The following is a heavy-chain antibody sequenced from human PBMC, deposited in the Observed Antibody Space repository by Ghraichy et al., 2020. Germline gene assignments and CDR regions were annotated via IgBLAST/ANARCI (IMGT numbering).Heavy chain of an antibody. D-gene: IGHD7-27*01. CDR1: GFTFSSYG. Sequence: GGSLRLSCAASGFTFSSYGMHWVRQAPGKGLEWVAVIWYDGSNKYYADSVKGRFTISRDNSKNTLYLQMNSLRAEDTAVYYCARGGTGEDYYYGMDVWGQGTTVTVSS. J-gene: IGHJ6*02. CDR2: IWYDGSNK. V-gene: IGHV3-33*01. CDR3: ARGGTGEDYYYGMDV.